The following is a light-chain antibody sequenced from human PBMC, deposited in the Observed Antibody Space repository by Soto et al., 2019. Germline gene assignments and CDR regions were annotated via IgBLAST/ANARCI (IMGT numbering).Light chain of an antibody. V-gene: IGLV2-8*01. CDR1: KSDIGVYDF. CDR3: KSYAGSNTYV. Sequence: QSVLTQPPSASGSPGQSVTISCTGTKSDIGVYDFVSWYQHHPGKAPRLIIYEVVQRPSGVPDRFSDSKSGNTASLTVSGLQAADEADYFCKSYAGSNTYVFGSGTKVTVL. J-gene: IGLJ1*01. CDR2: EVV.